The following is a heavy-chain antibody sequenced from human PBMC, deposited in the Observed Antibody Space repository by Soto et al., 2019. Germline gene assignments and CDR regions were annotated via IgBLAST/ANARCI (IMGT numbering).Heavy chain of an antibody. Sequence: SETLSLTCTVSGGSISSSSYYWNWIRQHPGKGLEWIGYMYYSGSTNHNPSLKSRVTVSVDTSKNQFSPELSSVTAADTAVYYCARFVAGGSSGFDYWGQGNLVTVSS. V-gene: IGHV4-61*05. CDR1: GGSISSSSYY. CDR2: MYYSGST. D-gene: IGHD3-22*01. CDR3: ARFVAGGSSGFDY. J-gene: IGHJ4*02.